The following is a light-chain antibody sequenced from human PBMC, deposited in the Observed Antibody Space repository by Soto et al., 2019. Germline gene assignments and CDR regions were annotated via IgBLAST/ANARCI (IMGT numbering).Light chain of an antibody. CDR2: GNS. Sequence: QSVLTQPPSVSGAPGQRVTISCTGSSSNIGANYDVHWYRQLPGTAPKLLIYGNSNRPSGVPDRFSGSKSGTSASLAITGLQAEDEADYYCQSYDRGLTGSVFGGGTKLTVL. V-gene: IGLV1-40*01. CDR1: SSNIGANYD. CDR3: QSYDRGLTGSV. J-gene: IGLJ2*01.